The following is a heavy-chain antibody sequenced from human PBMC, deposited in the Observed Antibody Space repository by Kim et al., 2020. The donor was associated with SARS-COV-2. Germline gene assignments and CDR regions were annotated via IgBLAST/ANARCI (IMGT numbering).Heavy chain of an antibody. CDR1: GGSISSSSYY. CDR3: ARDPSTNYYDSSGPIPRGDAFDI. J-gene: IGHJ3*02. V-gene: IGHV4-39*07. CDR2: IYYSGST. Sequence: SETLSLTCTVSGGSISSSSYYWGWIRQPPGKGLEWIGSIYYSGSTYYNPSLKSRVTISVDTSKNQFSLKLSSVTAADTAVYYCARDPSTNYYDSSGPIPRGDAFDIWGQGTMVTVSS. D-gene: IGHD3-22*01.